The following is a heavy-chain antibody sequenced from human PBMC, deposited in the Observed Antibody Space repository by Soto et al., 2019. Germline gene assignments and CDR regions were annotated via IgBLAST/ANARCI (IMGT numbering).Heavy chain of an antibody. CDR1: GGSISSSSYY. J-gene: IGHJ6*02. D-gene: IGHD3-10*01. V-gene: IGHV4-39*01. CDR2: IYYSGST. Sequence: QLQLQESGPGLVKPSETLSLTCTVSGGSISSSSYYWGWIRQPPGKGLEWIGSIYYSGSTYYNPSLKSRVTLSVDTSKNQFSLKLSSVTAADTAVYYCARQADYYGSGSYYLTAYYYYGMDVWGQGTTVTVSS. CDR3: ARQADYYGSGSYYLTAYYYYGMDV.